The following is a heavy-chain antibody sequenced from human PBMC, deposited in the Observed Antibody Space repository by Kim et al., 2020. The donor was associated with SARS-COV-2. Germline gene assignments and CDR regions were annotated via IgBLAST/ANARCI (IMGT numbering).Heavy chain of an antibody. Sequence: ADSVKGRLTVSRDNAKNSLYLQMDSLRAEDTAVYYCARDRLRDAYNEFDYWGQGTLVTVSS. V-gene: IGHV3-48*03. J-gene: IGHJ4*02. CDR3: ARDRLRDAYNEFDY. D-gene: IGHD1-1*01.